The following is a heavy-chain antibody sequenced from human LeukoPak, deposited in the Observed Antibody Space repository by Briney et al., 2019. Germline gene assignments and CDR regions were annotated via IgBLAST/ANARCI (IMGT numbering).Heavy chain of an antibody. CDR1: GFTFSSYA. V-gene: IGHV3-48*04. J-gene: IGHJ4*02. Sequence: GGSLRLSCAASGFTFSSYAMSWVRQAPGKGLEWVSYISSSGSTIYYADSVKGRFTISRDNAKNSLYLQMNSLRAEDTAVYYCAGVITTPAFDYWGQGTLVTVSS. D-gene: IGHD3-22*01. CDR3: AGVITTPAFDY. CDR2: ISSSGSTI.